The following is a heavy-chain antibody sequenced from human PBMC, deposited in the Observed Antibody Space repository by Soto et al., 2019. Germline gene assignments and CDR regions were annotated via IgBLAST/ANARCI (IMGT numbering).Heavy chain of an antibody. V-gene: IGHV1-3*01. Sequence: RASVKVSCKASGYTLTSYAMHWVLQAPGQRLEWMGWINAGNGNTKYSQKFQGRVTITRDTSASTAYMELSSLRSEDTAVYYCARDPSYYGMDVWGQGTTVTVSS. CDR1: GYTLTSYA. CDR2: INAGNGNT. CDR3: ARDPSYYGMDV. J-gene: IGHJ6*02.